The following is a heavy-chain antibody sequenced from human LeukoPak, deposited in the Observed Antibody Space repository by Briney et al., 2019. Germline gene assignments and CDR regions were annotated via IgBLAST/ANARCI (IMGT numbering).Heavy chain of an antibody. Sequence: ASVKVSCKASGYTFTGYYMHWVRQAPGQGLEWMGWINPNSGGTNYAQKFQGRVTMTRDTSISTAYMELSRLRSDYTAVYYCARARYSYGYQYWFDPWGQGTLVTVSS. D-gene: IGHD5-18*01. J-gene: IGHJ5*02. V-gene: IGHV1-2*02. CDR2: INPNSGGT. CDR1: GYTFTGYY. CDR3: ARARYSYGYQYWFDP.